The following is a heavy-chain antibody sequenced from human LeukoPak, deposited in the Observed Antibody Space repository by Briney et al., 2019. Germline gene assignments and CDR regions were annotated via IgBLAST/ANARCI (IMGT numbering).Heavy chain of an antibody. CDR2: ISSSGSTI. D-gene: IGHD6-25*01. CDR1: GFTFSSYE. Sequence: GGSLRLSCAASGFTFSSYEMNWVRQAPGKGLEWVSYISSSGSTIYYADSVKGRFTISRDNAKNSLYLQMNSLRAEDTAVYYCERAGHSSHSSGLMGWGHGTLATVSS. CDR3: ERAGHSSHSSGLMG. J-gene: IGHJ4*01. V-gene: IGHV3-48*03.